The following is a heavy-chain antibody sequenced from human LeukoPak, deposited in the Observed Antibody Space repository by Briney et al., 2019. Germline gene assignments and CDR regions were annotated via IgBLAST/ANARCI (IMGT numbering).Heavy chain of an antibody. D-gene: IGHD1-20*01. CDR3: ARDTVTGTTPGTFDY. V-gene: IGHV4-59*01. J-gene: IGHJ4*02. CDR1: GGSISSYY. CDR2: IYYSGST. Sequence: SETLSLTCTVPGGSISSYYWSWIRQPPGKGLEWIGYIYYSGSTNYNPSLKSRVTISVDTSKNQFSLKLSSVTAADTAVYYCARDTVTGTTPGTFDYWGQGTLVTVSS.